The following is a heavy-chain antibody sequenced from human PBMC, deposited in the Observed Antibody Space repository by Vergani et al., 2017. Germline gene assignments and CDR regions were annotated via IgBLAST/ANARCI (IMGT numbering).Heavy chain of an antibody. CDR1: GFTFSTYG. J-gene: IGHJ4*02. CDR3: ARADVVETWKDYGDPLGALLIDY. CDR2: IWYVGSNK. D-gene: IGHD4-17*01. Sequence: QVQLVESGGGVVQPGRSLRLSCAASGFTFSTYGMHWVRQAPGKGLEWVTVIWYVGSNKYYADSVKGRFTISRDNSKNTLYLQMNSLRAEDTAVYYCARADVVETWKDYGDPLGALLIDYWGQGTLVTVSS. V-gene: IGHV3-33*01.